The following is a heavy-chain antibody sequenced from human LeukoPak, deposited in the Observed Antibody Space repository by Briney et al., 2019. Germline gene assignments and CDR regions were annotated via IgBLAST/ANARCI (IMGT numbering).Heavy chain of an antibody. CDR3: ARHSRRDGYNFDY. V-gene: IGHV5-51*01. D-gene: IGHD5-24*01. CDR2: IYPGDSDT. Sequence: HGGSLQISCQGSGYSFTNYWIAWVRQMPGKGLEWMGIIYPGDSDTRYSPSFQGQVTISADKSISTAYLQWSSLKASDTAMYYCARHSRRDGYNFDYWGQGTLVTVSS. CDR1: GYSFTNYW. J-gene: IGHJ4*02.